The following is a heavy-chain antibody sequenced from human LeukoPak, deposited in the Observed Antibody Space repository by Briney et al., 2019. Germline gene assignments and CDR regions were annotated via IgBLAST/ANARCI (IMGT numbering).Heavy chain of an antibody. CDR3: ARGGDIVVVVAATMDWYFDL. D-gene: IGHD2-15*01. CDR1: GGSISSYY. Sequence: SETLSLTCTVSGGSISSYYWSWIRQPPGKGLEWIGYIYYSGSTNYNPSLKSRVTISVDTSKNQFSLKLSSVTAADTAVYYCARGGDIVVVVAATMDWYFDLWGRGTLVTVSS. J-gene: IGHJ2*01. CDR2: IYYSGST. V-gene: IGHV4-59*08.